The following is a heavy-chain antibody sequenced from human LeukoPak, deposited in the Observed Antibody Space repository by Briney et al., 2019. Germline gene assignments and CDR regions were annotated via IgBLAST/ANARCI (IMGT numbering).Heavy chain of an antibody. J-gene: IGHJ4*02. V-gene: IGHV4-4*07. CDR2: IYTSGST. D-gene: IGHD3-22*01. CDR1: GGSISTYY. CDR3: ARHAYRHSSGYYIDY. Sequence: SETLSLTCTVSGGSISTYYWSWIRQPAGKGLEWIGRIYTSGSTTYNPSLKSRVTMSVDTSKNQFSLKLSSVTAADTAVYYCARHAYRHSSGYYIDYWGQGTLVTVSS.